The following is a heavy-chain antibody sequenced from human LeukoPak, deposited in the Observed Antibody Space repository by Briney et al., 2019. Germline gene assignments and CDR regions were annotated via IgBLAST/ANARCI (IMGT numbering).Heavy chain of an antibody. J-gene: IGHJ6*02. CDR1: GYTFTSYD. D-gene: IGHD3-10*01. CDR2: MNPNSGNT. V-gene: IGHV1-8*01. CDR3: AYGSGSYYHQHYYYYGMDV. Sequence: ASVKVSCKASGYTFTSYDINWVRQATGQGLEWMGWMNPNSGNTGYAQKFQGRVTMTRNTSISTAYMELSSLRSEDTAVYYCAYGSGSYYHQHYYYYGMDVWGQGTTVTVSS.